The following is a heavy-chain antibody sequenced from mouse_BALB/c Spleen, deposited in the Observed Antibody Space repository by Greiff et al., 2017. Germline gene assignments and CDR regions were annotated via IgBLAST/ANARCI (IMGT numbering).Heavy chain of an antibody. D-gene: IGHD3-3*01. CDR2: INPSSGYT. CDR1: GYTFTSYT. V-gene: IGHV1-4*02. Sequence: QVQLKESAAELARPGASVKMSCKASGYTFTSYTMHWVKQRPGQGLEWIGYINPSSGYTEYNQKFKDKTTLTADKSSSTAYMQLSSLTSEDSAVYYCAREGQAYWGQGTLVTVSA. CDR3: AREGQAY. J-gene: IGHJ3*01.